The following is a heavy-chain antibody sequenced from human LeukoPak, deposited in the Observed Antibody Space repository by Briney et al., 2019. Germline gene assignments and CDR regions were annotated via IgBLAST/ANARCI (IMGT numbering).Heavy chain of an antibody. Sequence: SETLSLTCTVSGGSISSSSYYWGWIRQPPGKGLEWIGRIYYSGSTYYNPSLKSRVTISVDTSKNQFSLKLSSVTAADTAVYYCARVVLFVNCSSTSCGGRHFDPWGQGTLVTVSS. CDR3: ARVVLFVNCSSTSCGGRHFDP. J-gene: IGHJ5*02. CDR1: GGSISSSSYY. V-gene: IGHV4-39*07. D-gene: IGHD2-2*01. CDR2: IYYSGST.